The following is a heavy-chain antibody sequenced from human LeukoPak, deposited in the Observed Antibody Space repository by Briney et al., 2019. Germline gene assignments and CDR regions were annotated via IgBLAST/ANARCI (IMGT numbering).Heavy chain of an antibody. CDR2: ISSSGSTI. V-gene: IGHV3-48*03. J-gene: IGHJ4*02. CDR1: GFTFSSYE. Sequence: PGGSLRLSCAASGFTFSSYEMNWVRQAPGKGREWVSYISSSGSTIYYADSVKGRFTISRDNAKNSLYLQMNSLRAEDTAVYYCARGDYYDSSGYSWIGLDYWGQGTLVTVSS. D-gene: IGHD3-22*01. CDR3: ARGDYYDSSGYSWIGLDY.